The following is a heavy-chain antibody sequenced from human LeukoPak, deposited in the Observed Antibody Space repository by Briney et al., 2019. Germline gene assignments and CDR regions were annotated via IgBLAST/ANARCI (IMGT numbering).Heavy chain of an antibody. Sequence: GESLKISCKGSGYSFTSYWIGWVRQMPGKGLEWMGIIYPGDSDTRYSPSFQGQVTISADKSISTAYLQWNSLKASDTAMYYCARHGAYSSGLGIPYYFDYWGQGTLVTVSS. CDR2: IYPGDSDT. V-gene: IGHV5-51*01. CDR3: ARHGAYSSGLGIPYYFDY. J-gene: IGHJ4*02. D-gene: IGHD6-19*01. CDR1: GYSFTSYW.